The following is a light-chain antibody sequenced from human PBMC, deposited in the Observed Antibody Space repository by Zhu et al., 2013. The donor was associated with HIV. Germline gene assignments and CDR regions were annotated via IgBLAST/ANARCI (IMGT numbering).Light chain of an antibody. CDR2: GAS. J-gene: IGKJ3*01. V-gene: IGKV3-15*01. Sequence: EIVMTQSPATLSVSPGETVTLSCRASQNIGDSLAWYQVKPGQAPRILIYGASTRETETPDRFIGSGSGTAFTLTIRSLQSEDFAFYYCKQYDEWPPFTFGPGTKVDMK. CDR1: QNIGDS. CDR3: KQYDEWPPFT.